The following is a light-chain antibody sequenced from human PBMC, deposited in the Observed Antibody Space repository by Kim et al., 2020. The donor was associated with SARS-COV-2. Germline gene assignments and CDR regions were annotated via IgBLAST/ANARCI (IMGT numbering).Light chain of an antibody. CDR3: QSADSSGTVV. V-gene: IGLV3-25*03. CDR2: KDS. CDR1: ALPKQY. J-gene: IGLJ2*01. Sequence: SYELTQPPSVSVSPGQTARITCSGDALPKQYAYWYQQKPGQAPVLVIYKDSERPSGIPERFSGSSSGTTVTLTISGVQAEDAADYYCQSADSSGTVVFGG.